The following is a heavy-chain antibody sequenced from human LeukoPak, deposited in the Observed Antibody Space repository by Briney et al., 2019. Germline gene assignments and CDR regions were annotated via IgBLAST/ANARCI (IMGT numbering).Heavy chain of an antibody. D-gene: IGHD6-13*01. V-gene: IGHV1-69*13. Sequence: SVKVSCKASGGTFSSYAISWVRQAPGQGLEWMGGIIPIFGTANYAQKFQGRVTITADESTSTAYMELSSLRPEDTAVYYCASLGYSHDAFDIWGQGTMVTVSS. CDR1: GGTFSSYA. J-gene: IGHJ3*02. CDR2: IIPIFGTA. CDR3: ASLGYSHDAFDI.